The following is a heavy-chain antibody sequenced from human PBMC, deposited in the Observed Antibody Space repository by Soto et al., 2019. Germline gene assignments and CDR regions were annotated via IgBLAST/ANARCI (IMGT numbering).Heavy chain of an antibody. CDR2: IWYDGSNK. V-gene: IGHV3-33*01. D-gene: IGHD5-12*01. Sequence: LRLSSAASGFTFSSYGMHWVRQAPGKGLEWVAVIWYDGSNKYYADSVKGRFTISRDNSKNTLYLQMNSLRAEDTAVYYCAREMNIVGTSRVDYYGMDVWGQGTTVTVSS. J-gene: IGHJ6*02. CDR3: AREMNIVGTSRVDYYGMDV. CDR1: GFTFSSYG.